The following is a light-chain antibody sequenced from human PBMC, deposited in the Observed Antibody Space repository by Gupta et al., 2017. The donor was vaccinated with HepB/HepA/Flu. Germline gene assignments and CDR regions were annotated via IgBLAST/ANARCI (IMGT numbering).Light chain of an antibody. CDR1: ESLLHSHGTTY. V-gene: IGKV2-24*01. Sequence: MTNHPLSFPVTLGRWASISCTSSESLLHSHGTTYLNWIHQRPGQPPRLLIYEVSKRFSGVPDRFRGSGSGTVFTLEISRVEAEDVGVYYCMQASHFPRTFGQGTRVDIK. CDR2: EVS. CDR3: MQASHFPRT. J-gene: IGKJ1*01.